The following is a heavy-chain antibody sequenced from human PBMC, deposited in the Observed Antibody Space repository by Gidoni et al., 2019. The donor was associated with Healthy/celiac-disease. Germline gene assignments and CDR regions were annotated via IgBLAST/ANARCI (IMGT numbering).Heavy chain of an antibody. CDR2: IQHSGST. V-gene: IGHV4-4*02. D-gene: IGHD3-22*01. Sequence: QVQLQESGPGLVKPSETLSLLCAVSGDSISSGNWCSWVRQPPGKGLEWIGEIQHSGSTYYNPSLKSRITMSVDTSKNQFYLKLSSVTAADTAVYYCARLELEGRSSGYMDWYFDLWGRGTLVTVSS. CDR3: ARLELEGRSSGYMDWYFDL. CDR1: GDSISSGNW. J-gene: IGHJ2*01.